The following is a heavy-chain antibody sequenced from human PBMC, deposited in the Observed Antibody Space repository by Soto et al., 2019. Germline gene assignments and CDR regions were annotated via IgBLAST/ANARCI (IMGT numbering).Heavy chain of an antibody. J-gene: IGHJ4*02. CDR1: GFTFSSYA. CDR3: AKCSEDIVVVPAVTGFDY. Sequence: GGSLRLSCAASGFTFSSYAMSWVRQAPGKGLEWVSAISGSGGSTYYADSVKDRFTISRDNSKNTLYLQMNSLRAEDTAVYYCAKCSEDIVVVPAVTGFDYWGQGTLVTVSS. CDR2: ISGSGGST. V-gene: IGHV3-23*01. D-gene: IGHD2-2*01.